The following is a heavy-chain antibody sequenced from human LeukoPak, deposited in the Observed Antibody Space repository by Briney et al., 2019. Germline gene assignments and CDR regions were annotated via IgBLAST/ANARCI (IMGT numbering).Heavy chain of an antibody. CDR1: GYTFTSNY. CDR2: INPNSGGT. CDR3: ARGLDYYYYYMDV. J-gene: IGHJ6*03. Sequence: ASVKVSCKAFGYTFTSNYMHWVRQAPGQGLEWMGWINPNSGGTNYAQKFQGRVTMTRHTSISTAYMELSRLRSDDTAVYYCARGLDYYYYYMDVWGKGTTVTVSS. V-gene: IGHV1-2*02.